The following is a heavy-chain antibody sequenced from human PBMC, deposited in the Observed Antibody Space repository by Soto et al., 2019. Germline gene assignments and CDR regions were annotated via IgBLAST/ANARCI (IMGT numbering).Heavy chain of an antibody. CDR3: ASGLGTTVTTLLSY. J-gene: IGHJ4*02. V-gene: IGHV1-69*13. CDR1: GGTFSSYA. D-gene: IGHD4-17*01. Sequence: SVKVSCKASGGTFSSYAISWVRQAPGQGLEWMGWIIPIFGTANYAQKFQGRVTITADESTSTAYMELSSLRSEDTAVYDCASGLGTTVTTLLSYGGQGTLVTVSS. CDR2: IIPIFGTA.